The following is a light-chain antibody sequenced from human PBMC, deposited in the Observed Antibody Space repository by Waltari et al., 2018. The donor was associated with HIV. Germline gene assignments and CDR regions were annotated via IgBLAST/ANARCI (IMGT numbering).Light chain of an antibody. V-gene: IGKV3-20*01. J-gene: IGKJ1*01. CDR3: QQYVDSRT. CDR2: GSS. CDR1: QSHSGNY. Sequence: EIVLTQSPATLSLSPGERATLSCRARQSHSGNYLAWYQQKPGQAPRLIMYGSSSRATGIPDRFTGSGSGTDFTLTISRLEPEDFAVYYCQQYVDSRTFGQGTTVEI.